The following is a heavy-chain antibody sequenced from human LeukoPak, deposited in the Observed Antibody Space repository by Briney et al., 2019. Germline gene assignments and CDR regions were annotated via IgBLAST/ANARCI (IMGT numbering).Heavy chain of an antibody. CDR2: ISSSGSTI. J-gene: IGHJ4*02. Sequence: GGSLRLSCAASGFTLSDYYMSWIRQAPGKGLEWVSYISSSGSTIYYADSVKGRFTISRDNAKNSLYLQMNSLRAEDTAVYYCARVNIGGVVWRSRQPYYFDYWGQGTLVTVSS. V-gene: IGHV3-11*01. CDR3: ARVNIGGVVWRSRQPYYFDY. D-gene: IGHD2-15*01. CDR1: GFTLSDYY.